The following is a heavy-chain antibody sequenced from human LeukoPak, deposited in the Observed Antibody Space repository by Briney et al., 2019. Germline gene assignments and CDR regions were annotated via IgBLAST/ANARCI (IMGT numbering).Heavy chain of an antibody. CDR1: GFTFSTYA. CDR3: ARGRSNNYFDY. CDR2: ISGSGGTT. D-gene: IGHD4-11*01. Sequence: GGSLRLSCAASGFTFSTYAMTWVRQAPGKGLEWVSSISGSGGTTYYADSVKGRFTISRDNAKNSLYLQMNSLRAEDTAVYYCARGRSNNYFDYWGQGTLVTVSS. J-gene: IGHJ4*02. V-gene: IGHV3-23*01.